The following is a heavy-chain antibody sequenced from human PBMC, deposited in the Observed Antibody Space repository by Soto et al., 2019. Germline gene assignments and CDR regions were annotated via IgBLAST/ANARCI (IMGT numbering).Heavy chain of an antibody. D-gene: IGHD3-9*01. J-gene: IGHJ3*02. V-gene: IGHV3-21*01. CDR2: ISSRSTYI. CDR3: ARDDLRYFVWSYLTAFDI. Sequence: EVQLVESGGGLVKPGGSLRLSCAASGFTFSSYSMNWVRQSPGKGLEWVSSISSRSTYIYYADAVKGRFTISRDTAKNSLYLQMNSLRAEDTAVYYCARDDLRYFVWSYLTAFDIWGQGTMGTVSS. CDR1: GFTFSSYS.